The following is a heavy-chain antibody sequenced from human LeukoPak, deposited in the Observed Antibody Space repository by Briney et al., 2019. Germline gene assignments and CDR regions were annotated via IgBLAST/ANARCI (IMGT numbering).Heavy chain of an antibody. Sequence: GGSLRLSCAASGFTFSSYWMSWVRQAPGKGLEWVANIKQDGSEKYYVDSVKGRFTISRDNAKNSLYLQMNSLRAEDTAVYYCAISIAVAGRGGDYFDYWGQGTLVTVSS. D-gene: IGHD6-19*01. CDR2: IKQDGSEK. CDR3: AISIAVAGRGGDYFDY. CDR1: GFTFSSYW. J-gene: IGHJ4*02. V-gene: IGHV3-7*01.